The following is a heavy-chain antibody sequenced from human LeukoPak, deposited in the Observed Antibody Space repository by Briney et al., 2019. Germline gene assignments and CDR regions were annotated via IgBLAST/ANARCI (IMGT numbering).Heavy chain of an antibody. D-gene: IGHD6-13*01. J-gene: IGHJ4*02. CDR1: GGSISSSSYY. CDR3: ARGIAAAGFDY. CDR2: ISYSGST. V-gene: IGHV4-39*01. Sequence: SETLSLTCTVSGGSISSSSYYWGWIRQPPGKGLEWIGSISYSGSTYYNPSLRSRVTISVDTSKNQFSLKLSSVTAADTAVYYCARGIAAAGFDYWGQGTLVTVSS.